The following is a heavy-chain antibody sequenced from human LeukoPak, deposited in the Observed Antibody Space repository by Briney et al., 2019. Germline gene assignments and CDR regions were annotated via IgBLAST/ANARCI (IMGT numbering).Heavy chain of an antibody. CDR2: ISAYNGNT. V-gene: IGHV1-18*01. D-gene: IGHD2-15*01. Sequence: ASVKVSCKASGYTFTNYAISWVRQAPGQGLEWIGWISAYNGNTNYAQKLQGRVTMTTDTSTSTVYMELRSLRSDDTAVYYCARDVGEGFCSGGSCSDYWGQGTLVTVSS. CDR1: GYTFTNYA. J-gene: IGHJ4*02. CDR3: ARDVGEGFCSGGSCSDY.